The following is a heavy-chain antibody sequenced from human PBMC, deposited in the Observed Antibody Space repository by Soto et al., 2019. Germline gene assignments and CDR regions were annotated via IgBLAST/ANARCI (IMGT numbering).Heavy chain of an antibody. Sequence: ASVKVSCKASGYSFTDYHIHWVRQAPGQGLEWLGRINPKSGGTSTAQKFQGWVTMTTDTSISTASMELTRLTSDDTAIYYCARGDSKDCYKGVCSLLYNHHMDVWG. CDR2: INPKSGGT. CDR3: ARGDSKDCYKGVCSLLYNHHMDV. CDR1: GYSFTDYH. V-gene: IGHV1-2*04. J-gene: IGHJ6*02. D-gene: IGHD2-8*01.